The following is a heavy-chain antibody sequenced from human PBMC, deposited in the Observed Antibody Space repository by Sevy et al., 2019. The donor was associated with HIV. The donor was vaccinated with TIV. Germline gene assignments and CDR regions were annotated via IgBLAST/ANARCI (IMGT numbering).Heavy chain of an antibody. CDR1: GFTFGSYG. J-gene: IGHJ4*02. CDR2: ISYDRSDK. Sequence: GSLRLSCAASGFTFGSYGMHWVRQAPGKGLEWVAYISYDRSDKNYGDSVKDRFTISRDNSKNTVYLQMNSLRAEDTAMYYCARVFSSYYFDYWGQGTLVTVSS. V-gene: IGHV3-30*02. CDR3: ARVFSSYYFDY.